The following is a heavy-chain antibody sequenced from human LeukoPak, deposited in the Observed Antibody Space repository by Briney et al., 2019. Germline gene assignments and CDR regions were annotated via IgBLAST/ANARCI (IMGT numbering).Heavy chain of an antibody. CDR2: IKQDGSEK. Sequence: GGSLRLSCVASGITFSSYWMSWVRHGPGKGLEWVANIKQDGSEKYYVDSVKGRFTISRDNAKNSLYLQMNSLRAEDTAVYYCARDTRGGGSFDWGQGTLVTVSS. CDR3: ARDTRGGGSFD. J-gene: IGHJ4*02. CDR1: GITFSSYW. D-gene: IGHD2-15*01. V-gene: IGHV3-7*01.